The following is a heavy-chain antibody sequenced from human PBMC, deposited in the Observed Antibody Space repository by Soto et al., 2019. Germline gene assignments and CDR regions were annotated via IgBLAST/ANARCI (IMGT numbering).Heavy chain of an antibody. CDR3: ARAGGPEGDWFDP. CDR2: VYYSGIT. CDR1: GASIRRRGYY. V-gene: IGHV4-31*03. J-gene: IGHJ5*02. Sequence: QVLLQESGPRLVKPSQTLSLTCTVSGASIRRRGYYWSWIRHHPGEGLEWIGFVYYSGITDYNPSLKSRVSISADTAKNEVALRLYSVTAADTAVYYCARAGGPEGDWFDPWGPGTLVTVSS. D-gene: IGHD2-15*01.